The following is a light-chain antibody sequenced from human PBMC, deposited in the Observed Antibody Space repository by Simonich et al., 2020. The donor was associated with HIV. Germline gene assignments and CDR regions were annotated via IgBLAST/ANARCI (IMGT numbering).Light chain of an antibody. V-gene: IGKV1-13*02. CDR1: QGISSA. CDR2: DAS. CDR3: QQFNSNPRT. J-gene: IGKJ5*01. Sequence: AIQLIQSPSSLSASVGDRVTITGRASQGISSALVWYQQKPGKAPKVLIYDASPLESGVPSRFSGSGSGTDFTLTISSLQPEDFATYFCQQFNSNPRTFGQGTRLEIK.